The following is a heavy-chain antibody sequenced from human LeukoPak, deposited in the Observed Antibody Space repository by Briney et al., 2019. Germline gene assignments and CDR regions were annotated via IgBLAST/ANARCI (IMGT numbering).Heavy chain of an antibody. CDR2: IIPIFGTA. CDR3: AREEGIVGATPYNWFDP. Sequence: ASVKVSCKASGGTFSSYAISWVRQAPGQGLEWMGGIIPIFGTANYAQKFQGRVTITADESTSTAYMELSSLRSEDTAVYYCAREEGIVGATPYNWFDPWGQGTLVTVSS. J-gene: IGHJ5*02. CDR1: GGTFSSYA. D-gene: IGHD1-26*01. V-gene: IGHV1-69*13.